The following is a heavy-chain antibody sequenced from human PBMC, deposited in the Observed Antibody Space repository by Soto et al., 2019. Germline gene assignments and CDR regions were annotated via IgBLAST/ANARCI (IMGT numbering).Heavy chain of an antibody. V-gene: IGHV4-34*01. CDR1: GGSFSGYY. CDR2: INHSGST. J-gene: IGHJ4*02. Sequence: QVQLQQWGAGLLKPLETLSLTCAVYGGSFSGYYWSWIRQPPGKGLEWIGEINHSGSTNYNPSLRSLITISVDTSKNQFSLKLSSVTAADTAVYYGARSSFGWGSDYWGQGTLVTVSS. D-gene: IGHD2-21*01. CDR3: ARSSFGWGSDY.